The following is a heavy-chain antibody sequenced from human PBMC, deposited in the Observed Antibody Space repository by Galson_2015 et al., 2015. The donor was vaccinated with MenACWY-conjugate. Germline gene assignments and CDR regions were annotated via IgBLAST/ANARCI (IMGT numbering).Heavy chain of an antibody. CDR1: GFIFNKYA. CDR3: AKGPLYDSSGSDSDYFDY. V-gene: IGHV3-23*01. Sequence: SLRLSCAASGFIFNKYAMTWIRQAPGKGLEWLSATSGSGGVTYHAESRKGRFTISTDNFQKNGDLEINRLKVEDTARYYCAKGPLYDSSGSDSDYFDYWGQGTLVTVSS. J-gene: IGHJ4*02. CDR2: TSGSGGVT. D-gene: IGHD3-22*01.